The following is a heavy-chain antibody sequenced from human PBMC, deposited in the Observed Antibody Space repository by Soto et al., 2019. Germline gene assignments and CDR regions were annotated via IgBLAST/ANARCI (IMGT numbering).Heavy chain of an antibody. D-gene: IGHD3-16*01. CDR1: GASISNYY. Sequence: SETLSLTCTVSGASISNYYWSWIRQPPVKGLEWIGYIFYIGTTNYNPSLKSRVTISLDTSKSQLFLKLSSVTASDTGVYYCATLGDSPYNWFDPWGQGTLVTVS. CDR2: IFYIGTT. J-gene: IGHJ5*02. V-gene: IGHV4-59*08. CDR3: ATLGDSPYNWFDP.